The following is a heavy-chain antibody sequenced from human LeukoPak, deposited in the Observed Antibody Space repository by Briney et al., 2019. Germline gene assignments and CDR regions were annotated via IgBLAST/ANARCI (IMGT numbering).Heavy chain of an antibody. CDR2: INAGNGKT. D-gene: IGHD4-17*01. Sequence: GASVKVSCKAAGYSFTNYAIQWVRQAPGQRLEGMGWINAGNGKTKYSQKFQGRVTITRDTSATTAYMELSGLRSEDTAVYYCARAIWTSTVTTYYLDYWGQGTLVTVSS. CDR3: ARAIWTSTVTTYYLDY. CDR1: GYSFTNYA. V-gene: IGHV1-3*01. J-gene: IGHJ4*02.